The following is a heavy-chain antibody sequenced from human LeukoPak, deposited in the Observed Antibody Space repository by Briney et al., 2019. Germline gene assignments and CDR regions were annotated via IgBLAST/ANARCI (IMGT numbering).Heavy chain of an antibody. Sequence: ASVKLSCKASGYTFTGYYMHWVRQAPGQGLEWMGWINPNSGDTNHAQNFQGRVTLTRDTSISTAYMELSSLRSDDTAVYYCAQSSGWDSLKYWGQGTLVTVSS. CDR2: INPNSGDT. CDR1: GYTFTGYY. J-gene: IGHJ4*02. V-gene: IGHV1-2*02. D-gene: IGHD6-19*01. CDR3: AQSSGWDSLKY.